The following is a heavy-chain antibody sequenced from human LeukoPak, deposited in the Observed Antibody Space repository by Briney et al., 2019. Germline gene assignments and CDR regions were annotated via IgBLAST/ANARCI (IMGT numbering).Heavy chain of an antibody. CDR1: GFTFSSYA. CDR2: ISGSGGST. CDR3: ASSPPDTAMVNWFDP. V-gene: IGHV3-23*01. J-gene: IGHJ5*02. D-gene: IGHD5-18*01. Sequence: GGSLRLSCAASGFTFSSYAMSWVRQAPGKGLEWVSTISGSGGSTYYADSVKGRFTISRDNSKNTLYLQMNSLRAEDTAVYYCASSPPDTAMVNWFDPWGQGTLVTVSS.